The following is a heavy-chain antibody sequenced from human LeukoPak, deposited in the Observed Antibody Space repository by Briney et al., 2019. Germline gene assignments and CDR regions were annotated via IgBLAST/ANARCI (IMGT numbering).Heavy chain of an antibody. CDR2: INHSGST. Sequence: PSETLSLTCAVYGGSFSGYYWSWIRQPPGKGPEWIGEINHSGSTNYNPSLKSRVTISVDTSKNQFSLKLSSVTAADTAVYYCAVTAAGTPYWGQGTLVTVSS. J-gene: IGHJ4*02. CDR1: GGSFSGYY. CDR3: AVTAAGTPY. V-gene: IGHV4-34*01. D-gene: IGHD6-13*01.